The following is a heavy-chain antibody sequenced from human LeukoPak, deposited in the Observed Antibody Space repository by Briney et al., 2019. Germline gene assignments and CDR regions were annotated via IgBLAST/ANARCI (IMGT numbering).Heavy chain of an antibody. CDR1: GYTFTSYD. V-gene: IGHV1-8*03. CDR2: MNPNSGNT. CDR3: ARGYRDFWSGYYSY. Sequence: ASVKVSCKASGYTFTSYDINWVRQATGQGFEWMGWMNPNSGNTGYAQKFQGRVTITRNTSISTAYMELSSLRSEDTAVYYCARGYRDFWSGYYSYWGQGTLVTVSS. J-gene: IGHJ4*02. D-gene: IGHD3-3*01.